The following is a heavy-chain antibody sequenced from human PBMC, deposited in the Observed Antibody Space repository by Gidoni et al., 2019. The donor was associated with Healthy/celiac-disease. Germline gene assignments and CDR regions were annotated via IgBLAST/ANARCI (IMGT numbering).Heavy chain of an antibody. CDR1: GCTFSDYY. V-gene: IGHV3-11*01. Sequence: QVQLVESGGGLVRPGGSLRLSCAAAGCTFSDYYMRWIRRAPGKGREWVFYISSIGSTIYSSDSLKGPFTISRDNAQNSLFLQMNSLRAEHTAVYYCASAITCFTIFGVVIPDAFDIWGQGTMVTVSS. CDR3: ASAITCFTIFGVVIPDAFDI. J-gene: IGHJ3*02. CDR2: ISSIGSTI. D-gene: IGHD3-3*01.